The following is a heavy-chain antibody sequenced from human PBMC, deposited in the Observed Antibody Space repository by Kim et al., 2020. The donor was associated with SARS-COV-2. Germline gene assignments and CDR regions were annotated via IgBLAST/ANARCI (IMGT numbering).Heavy chain of an antibody. J-gene: IGHJ5*02. Sequence: GSLRLSCAASGFTFSNAWMSWVRQAPGKGLEWVGRIKSKTDGGTTDYAAPVKGRFTISRDDSKNTLYLQMNSLKTEDTAVYYCTTEYYYDSSGYYSWFDPWGQGTLVTVSS. V-gene: IGHV3-15*01. CDR1: GFTFSNAW. D-gene: IGHD3-22*01. CDR2: IKSKTDGGTT. CDR3: TTEYYYDSSGYYSWFDP.